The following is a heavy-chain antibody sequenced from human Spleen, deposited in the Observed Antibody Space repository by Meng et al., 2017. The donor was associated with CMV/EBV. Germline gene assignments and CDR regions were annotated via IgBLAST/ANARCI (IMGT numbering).Heavy chain of an antibody. CDR1: GGSISSSAYY. CDR3: ARDGGGSDFWRPHY. V-gene: IGHV4-39*07. D-gene: IGHD3-3*01. J-gene: IGHJ4*02. Sequence: SETLSLTCTVSGGSISSSAYYWGWIRQSPGKGLEWFGSSYYSGSTYHNSSLKSRVTISVDTSKNQFSLKLTSVTAADTAVYYCARDGGGSDFWRPHYWGQGTLVTVSS. CDR2: SYYSGST.